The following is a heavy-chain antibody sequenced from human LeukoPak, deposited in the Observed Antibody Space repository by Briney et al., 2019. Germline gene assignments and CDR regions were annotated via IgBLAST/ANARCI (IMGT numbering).Heavy chain of an antibody. V-gene: IGHV5-51*01. Sequence: GESLKISCKGSGYSFTSYWIGWVREMPGKGLEWMGIIYPGDSDTRHSPSFQGQVTISANKSISTAYLQWRSLKASDTAMYYCARQWLASFDYWGQGTLVTVSS. CDR2: IYPGDSDT. CDR3: ARQWLASFDY. D-gene: IGHD6-19*01. J-gene: IGHJ4*02. CDR1: GYSFTSYW.